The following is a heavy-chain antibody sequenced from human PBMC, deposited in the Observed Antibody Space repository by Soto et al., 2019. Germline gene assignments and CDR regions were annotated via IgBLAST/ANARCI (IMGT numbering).Heavy chain of an antibody. Sequence: GGSLRLSCAASGFTFSNYAMTWVRQVPGKGLGWVSSISASGATTFYADSVKGRFTISRDDSKNTLYLQMNSLRAEDTAVYYCAKRVTPNYYYYGMDVWAQGTTVTVSS. J-gene: IGHJ6*02. V-gene: IGHV3-23*01. D-gene: IGHD4-4*01. CDR1: GFTFSNYA. CDR2: ISASGATT. CDR3: AKRVTPNYYYYGMDV.